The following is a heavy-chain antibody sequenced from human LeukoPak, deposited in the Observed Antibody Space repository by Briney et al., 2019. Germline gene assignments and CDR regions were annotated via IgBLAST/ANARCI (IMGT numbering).Heavy chain of an antibody. Sequence: GGSLKLSCAASGFIFSNYGIHWVRQAPGKGLEWVAFIRYDASDKYYADSVKGRFTISRDNSKNKVYLQMNSLKTEDTAVYYCTTDLPRSTSCCHDYWGQGTQVTVSS. CDR2: IRYDASDK. J-gene: IGHJ4*02. V-gene: IGHV3-30*02. CDR1: GFIFSNYG. D-gene: IGHD2-2*01. CDR3: TTDLPRSTSCCHDY.